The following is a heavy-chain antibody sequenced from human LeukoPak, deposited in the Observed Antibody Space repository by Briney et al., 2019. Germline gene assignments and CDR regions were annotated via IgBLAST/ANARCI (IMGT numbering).Heavy chain of an antibody. J-gene: IGHJ3*02. CDR1: GGSIMVAAYS. CDR3: ARGYGDNSGAFDI. D-gene: IGHD4-23*01. V-gene: IGHV4-30-2*01. CDR2: IYYSGRT. Sequence: PSETLSHTCTVSGGSIMVAAYSWSWIRQPPGKGLEWIGYIYYSGRTYYNPSLKSRVTISLDRSKNQFSLKVSSVTAADTAVYFCARGYGDNSGAFDIWGQGTLVTVSS.